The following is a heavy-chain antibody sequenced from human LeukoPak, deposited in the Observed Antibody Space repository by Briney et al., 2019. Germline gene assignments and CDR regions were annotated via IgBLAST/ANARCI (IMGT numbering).Heavy chain of an antibody. CDR2: ISSSSGYI. CDR1: GFTFSSYS. CDR3: ARDAGQGGYYYMDV. Sequence: PGGSLRLSCAASGFTFSSYSMNWVRQAPGKGLEWVSSISSSSGYIYYADSVKGRFTISRDNAKNSLYLQMNSLRAEDTAVYYCARDAGQGGYYYMDVWGKGTTVTVSS. V-gene: IGHV3-21*01. J-gene: IGHJ6*03. D-gene: IGHD1-14*01.